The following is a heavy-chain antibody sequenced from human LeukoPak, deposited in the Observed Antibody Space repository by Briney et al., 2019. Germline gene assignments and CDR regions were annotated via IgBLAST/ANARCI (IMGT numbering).Heavy chain of an antibody. Sequence: SETLSLTRTLSVGSISRYYASWIRHPAEKGLEWIGHIYTSGSTNYNPSLKSRVTISVDKSKNQFSLKLSSVTAADTAVYYCARGDYYDSTRWGEYYYYYMDVWGKGTTVTVSS. CDR3: ARGDYYDSTRWGEYYYYYMDV. V-gene: IGHV4-4*07. D-gene: IGHD3-22*01. CDR1: VGSISRYY. J-gene: IGHJ6*03. CDR2: IYTSGST.